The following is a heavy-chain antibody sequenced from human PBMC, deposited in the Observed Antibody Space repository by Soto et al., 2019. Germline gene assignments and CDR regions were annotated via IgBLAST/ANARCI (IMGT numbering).Heavy chain of an antibody. D-gene: IGHD3-3*01. Sequence: XVKVSVRASGGTFSRYTISWVRQAPGQGLEWMGWINPNSGGTNYAQKFQGWVTMTRDTSISTAYMELSRLRSDDKAVYYCARRYYDFWSGYQDAFDIWGQGTMVTVSS. CDR1: GGTFSRYT. CDR2: INPNSGGT. J-gene: IGHJ3*02. CDR3: ARRYYDFWSGYQDAFDI. V-gene: IGHV1-2*04.